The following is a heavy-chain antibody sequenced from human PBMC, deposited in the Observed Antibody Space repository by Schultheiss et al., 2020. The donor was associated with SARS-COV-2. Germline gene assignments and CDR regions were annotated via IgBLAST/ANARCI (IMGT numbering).Heavy chain of an antibody. CDR2: IGTEADA. CDR1: GFAFSTYD. D-gene: IGHD2-2*01. Sequence: GESLKISCAASGFAFSTYDMHWFRQTTGKGLEWVSTIGTEADAFYAGSVKGRFTISRENVNNSLYLQINSLRAGDTAVYYCARGGNCSSATCSFEGFDFWGQGTLVTVSS. J-gene: IGHJ4*02. V-gene: IGHV3-13*01. CDR3: ARGGNCSSATCSFEGFDF.